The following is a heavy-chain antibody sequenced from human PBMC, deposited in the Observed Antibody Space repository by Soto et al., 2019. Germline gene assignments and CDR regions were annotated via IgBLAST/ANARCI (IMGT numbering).Heavy chain of an antibody. D-gene: IGHD6-19*01. CDR2: IDSDGSTT. Sequence: GGSLRLSCAASGFTFSNYWMHWVRQAPGKGLVWVSRIDSDGSTTSHADSVKGRFTISRDNAKNTLYLQMNSLRAEDTAVYYCARLPGYSTGWTPFDFWGQGTQVTVSS. V-gene: IGHV3-74*01. J-gene: IGHJ4*02. CDR3: ARLPGYSTGWTPFDF. CDR1: GFTFSNYW.